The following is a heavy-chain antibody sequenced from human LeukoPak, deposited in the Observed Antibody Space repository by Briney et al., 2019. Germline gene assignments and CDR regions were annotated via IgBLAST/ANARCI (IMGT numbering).Heavy chain of an antibody. Sequence: ASVKVSCKASGYTFTGYYMHWVRQAPGQGLEWMGWINPNSGGTNYAQKFQGRVTMTRDTSISTAYMELSRLRSDDTAVYYCARGSYYDSSGYYQPENNWFDPWGQGTLVTVSS. J-gene: IGHJ5*02. D-gene: IGHD3-22*01. CDR2: INPNSGGT. V-gene: IGHV1-2*02. CDR3: ARGSYYDSSGYYQPENNWFDP. CDR1: GYTFTGYY.